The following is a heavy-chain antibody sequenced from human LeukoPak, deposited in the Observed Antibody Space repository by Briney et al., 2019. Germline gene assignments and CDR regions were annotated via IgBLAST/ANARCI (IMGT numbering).Heavy chain of an antibody. Sequence: SSETLSLTCTVSGGSISSSSYYWGWIRQPPGKGLEWIGSIYYSGSTYYNPSLKSRVTISVDMPKNQFSLKLSSVTAADTAVYYCARFAPYDSSGAIDYWGQGTLVTVSS. CDR1: GGSISSSSYY. V-gene: IGHV4-39*01. CDR3: ARFAPYDSSGAIDY. J-gene: IGHJ4*02. CDR2: IYYSGST. D-gene: IGHD3-22*01.